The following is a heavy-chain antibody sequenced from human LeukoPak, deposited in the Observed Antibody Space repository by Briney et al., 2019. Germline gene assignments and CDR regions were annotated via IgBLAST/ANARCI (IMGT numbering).Heavy chain of an antibody. V-gene: IGHV4-59*12. CDR1: GGSISSYY. Sequence: SETLSLTCTVSGGSISSYYWSWIRQPPGKGLEWIGSIYYSGSTYYNPSLKSRVTISVDTSKNQFSLKLSSVTAADTAVYYCARSFYGDYGFDPWGQGTLVTVSS. D-gene: IGHD4-17*01. J-gene: IGHJ5*02. CDR2: IYYSGST. CDR3: ARSFYGDYGFDP.